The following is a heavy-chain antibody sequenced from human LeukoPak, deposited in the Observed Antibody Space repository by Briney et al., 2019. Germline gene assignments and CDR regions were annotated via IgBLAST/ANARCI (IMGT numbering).Heavy chain of an antibody. J-gene: IGHJ4*02. CDR2: IYYSGST. Sequence: PSETLSLTCTVSGGSISSYYWSWIRQPPGKGLEWIGYIYYSGSTNYNPSLKSRVTISVDTSKNQFSLKLSSVTAADTAVYYCARHEMGALSYWGQGTLVTVSS. V-gene: IGHV4-59*01. D-gene: IGHD1-26*01. CDR1: GGSISSYY. CDR3: ARHEMGALSY.